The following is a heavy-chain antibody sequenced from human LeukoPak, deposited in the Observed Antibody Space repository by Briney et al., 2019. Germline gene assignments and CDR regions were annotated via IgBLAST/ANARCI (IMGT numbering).Heavy chain of an antibody. J-gene: IGHJ4*02. Sequence: PSETLSLTCTVPGGSISSYYWSWIRQPPGKGLEWIGYIYYSGSTNYNPSLKSRVTISVDTSKNQFSLKLSSVTPEDTAIYYCARETYYFDYWGQGTLVTVSS. CDR3: ARETYYFDY. V-gene: IGHV4-59*12. CDR2: IYYSGST. CDR1: GGSISSYY.